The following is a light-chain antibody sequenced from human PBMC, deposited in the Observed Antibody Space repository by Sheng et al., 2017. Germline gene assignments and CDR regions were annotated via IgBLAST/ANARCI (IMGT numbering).Light chain of an antibody. CDR1: QSISNW. CDR3: QQYHTYPFA. Sequence: DIQMTQSPATLSASVGDRVTITCRASQSISNWLAWYQQQPGKAPKLLIFAASSLEGGVPSRFSGSGSGTAFTLTISSLQPDDFATYYCQQYHTYPFAFGLGTRLEIK. J-gene: IGKJ2*01. V-gene: IGKV1-5*03. CDR2: AAS.